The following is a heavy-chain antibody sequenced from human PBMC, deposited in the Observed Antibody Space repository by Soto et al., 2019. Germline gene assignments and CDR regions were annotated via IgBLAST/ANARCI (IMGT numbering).Heavy chain of an antibody. J-gene: IGHJ4*02. V-gene: IGHV3-23*01. CDR1: GFTFSNYA. CDR3: AKDPGYCSGGSCPFDY. CDR2: ISGSGGST. D-gene: IGHD2-15*01. Sequence: GGSLRLSCAASGFTFSNYAMSWVRQAPGKGLEWVSAISGSGGSTYYADSVKGRFTISRDNSKNTLYLQMNSLRAEDTAVYYCAKDPGYCSGGSCPFDYWGQGTLVTVSS.